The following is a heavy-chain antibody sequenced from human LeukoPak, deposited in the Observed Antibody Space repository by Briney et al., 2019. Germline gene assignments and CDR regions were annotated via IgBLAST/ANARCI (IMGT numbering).Heavy chain of an antibody. J-gene: IGHJ4*02. CDR1: GYSFTSYW. V-gene: IGHV5-10-1*01. Sequence: GESLKISCKGSGYSFTSYWISWVRQMPGKGLEWMGRIDPSDSYTTYSPSFQGHVTISADKSISTAYLQWSSLKASDTAMYYCATGPAHTTDFDYWGQGTLVTVSS. CDR2: IDPSDSYT. D-gene: IGHD4-17*01. CDR3: ATGPAHTTDFDY.